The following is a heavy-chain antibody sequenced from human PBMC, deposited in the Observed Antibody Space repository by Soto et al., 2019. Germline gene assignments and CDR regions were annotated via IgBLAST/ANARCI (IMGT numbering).Heavy chain of an antibody. Sequence: SETLSLTCAVYGGSFSGYYWSWIRQPPGKGLEWIGEINHSGSTNYNPSLKSRVTISVDTSKNHFSLKLSSVTAADTAVYYCARGRGYCSGGSCYSGPYYWGQGTLVTVSS. CDR2: INHSGST. CDR1: GGSFSGYY. V-gene: IGHV4-34*01. J-gene: IGHJ4*02. D-gene: IGHD2-15*01. CDR3: ARGRGYCSGGSCYSGPYY.